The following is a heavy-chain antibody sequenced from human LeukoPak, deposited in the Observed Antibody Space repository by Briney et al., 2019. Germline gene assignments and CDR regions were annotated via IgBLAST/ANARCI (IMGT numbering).Heavy chain of an antibody. V-gene: IGHV1-46*01. D-gene: IGHD3-10*01. J-gene: IGHJ5*02. CDR2: INPTGTGT. CDR1: GYTFTSYG. Sequence: ASVKVSCKASGYTFTSYGISWVRQAPGQGLEWMGLINPTGTGTLYAQKFQGRVTMTRDMSTSTDYMELSSLRSEDTAVYYCARDNSVGDIAWWFDPWGQGTLVTVSS. CDR3: ARDNSVGDIAWWFDP.